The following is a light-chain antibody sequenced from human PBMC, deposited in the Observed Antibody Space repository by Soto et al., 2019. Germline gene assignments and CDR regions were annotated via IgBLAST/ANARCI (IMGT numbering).Light chain of an antibody. CDR1: QSISDT. Sequence: EIVVTQSPATLSVSPGGRATLSCRASQSISDTLAWYQQKPGQAPRLLIYSASRRATGFPGRFSGSGSGTDFTLTISSLQSEDLAVYCCQQYKNWPWTFGQGSKVDIK. V-gene: IGKV3-15*01. J-gene: IGKJ1*01. CDR2: SAS. CDR3: QQYKNWPWT.